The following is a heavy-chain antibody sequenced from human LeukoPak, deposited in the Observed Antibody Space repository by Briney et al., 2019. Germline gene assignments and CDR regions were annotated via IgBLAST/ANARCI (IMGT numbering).Heavy chain of an antibody. CDR3: AKGQGYTGWLTTGH. V-gene: IGHV3-30*18. CDR2: ISWNGGEE. J-gene: IGHJ4*02. Sequence: GRSLRLSCAVSGFTFSDYGMHWLSQAPGKGLEWVAVISWNGGEEHYGNSVRGRFTISRDNSTNIVYLQMNSLMVEDTAVEYCAKGQGYTGWLTTGHWGQGALVTVSS. D-gene: IGHD6-19*01. CDR1: GFTFSDYG.